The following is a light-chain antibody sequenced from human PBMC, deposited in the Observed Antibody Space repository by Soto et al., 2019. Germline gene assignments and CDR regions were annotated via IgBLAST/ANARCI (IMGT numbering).Light chain of an antibody. CDR1: QSVSSN. V-gene: IGKV3-15*01. CDR3: QQYHYWWT. Sequence: EIVMTQSPATLSVSPGERATLSCRASQSVSSNLAWYQQKPGQAPRLLIYDISTRATGIPARFSGSGSGTEFTLTISSLQSEDFAVYYCQQYHYWWTFGQGTKVEIK. CDR2: DIS. J-gene: IGKJ1*01.